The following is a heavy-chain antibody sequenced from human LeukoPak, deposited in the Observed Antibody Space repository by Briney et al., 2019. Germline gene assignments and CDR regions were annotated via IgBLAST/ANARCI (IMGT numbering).Heavy chain of an antibody. CDR3: ARARGRIAARLPSYYYYYYMDV. J-gene: IGHJ6*03. CDR2: TYYKSKWYN. Sequence: SQTLSLTCAISGDSVSSNSAAWNWIRQSPSRGLEWLGRTYYKSKWYNNYAVSVKSRITINPDTSKNQFSLQLNSVTPEDTAVYYCARARGRIAARLPSYYYYYYMDVWGKGTTVTVSS. CDR1: GDSVSSNSAA. D-gene: IGHD6-6*01. V-gene: IGHV6-1*01.